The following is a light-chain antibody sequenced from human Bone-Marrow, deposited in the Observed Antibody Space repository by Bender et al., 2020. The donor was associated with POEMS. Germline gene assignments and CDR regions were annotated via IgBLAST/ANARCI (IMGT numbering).Light chain of an antibody. CDR1: SSDVGGYDF. Sequence: QSALTQPPSASGSPGQSVTISCTGTSSDVGGYDFVSWYQHHAGKAPKLIIYEVSKRPSGVPDRFSGSKSVNTASLTVSGLQADDEADYYCSSYAGNNNLKFGRGTKLTVL. V-gene: IGLV2-8*01. J-gene: IGLJ2*01. CDR2: EVS. CDR3: SSYAGNNNLK.